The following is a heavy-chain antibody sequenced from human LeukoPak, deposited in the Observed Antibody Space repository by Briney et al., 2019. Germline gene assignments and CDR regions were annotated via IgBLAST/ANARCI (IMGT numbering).Heavy chain of an antibody. CDR3: ARDRDGGFAFDI. Sequence: GGSLRLSCPAAGCSFSNYVMHWVRQAPGKGLEYVSAIMPNGETRGYANSMKGRFTISRDNSKNTLYLQMGSLRAEDMAIYYCARDRDGGFAFDIWGQGTLVTVSS. J-gene: IGHJ3*02. V-gene: IGHV3-64*01. CDR1: GCSFSNYV. CDR2: IMPNGETR. D-gene: IGHD2-15*01.